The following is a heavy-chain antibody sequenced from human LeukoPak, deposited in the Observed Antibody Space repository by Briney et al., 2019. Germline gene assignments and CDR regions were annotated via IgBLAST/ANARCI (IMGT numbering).Heavy chain of an antibody. Sequence: ASVKVSCKASGYTFTGYYMHWVRQAPGQGLEWMGWINPNSGGTNYAQKFQGRVTMTRDTSISTAYMELSRLRSDDTAVYYCARGTLNSFYGSGRAVLNWFDPWGQGTLVTVSS. D-gene: IGHD3-10*01. CDR2: INPNSGGT. CDR1: GYTFTGYY. CDR3: ARGTLNSFYGSGRAVLNWFDP. V-gene: IGHV1-2*02. J-gene: IGHJ5*02.